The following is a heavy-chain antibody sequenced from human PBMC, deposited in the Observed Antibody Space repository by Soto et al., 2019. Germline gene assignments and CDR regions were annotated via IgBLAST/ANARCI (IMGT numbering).Heavy chain of an antibody. J-gene: IGHJ3*02. V-gene: IGHV4-30-2*01. D-gene: IGHD6-13*01. CDR2: IYHSGST. Sequence: QLQLQESGSGLVKPSQTLSLTCAVAGGSISSGGYSWSWIRQPPGKGLEWIGYIYHSGSTYYNPSLKSRVTISVDRSKNQFSLKLSSVTAADTAVYYCAARIAGDAFDIWGQGTMVTVSS. CDR1: GGSISSGGYS. CDR3: AARIAGDAFDI.